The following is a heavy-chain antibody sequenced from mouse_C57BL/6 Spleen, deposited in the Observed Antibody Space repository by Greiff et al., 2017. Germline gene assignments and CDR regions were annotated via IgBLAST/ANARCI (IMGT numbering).Heavy chain of an antibody. Sequence: EVQVVESGGGLVKPGGSLKLSCAASGFTFSDYGMHWVRQAPEKGLEWVAYISSGSSTIYYADTVKGRFTISRDNAKNTLFLQMSRLRSEDTAMYYCARREYDVGFAYWGQGTLVTVSA. J-gene: IGHJ3*01. CDR3: ARREYDVGFAY. CDR1: GFTFSDYG. V-gene: IGHV5-17*01. CDR2: ISSGSSTI. D-gene: IGHD2-14*01.